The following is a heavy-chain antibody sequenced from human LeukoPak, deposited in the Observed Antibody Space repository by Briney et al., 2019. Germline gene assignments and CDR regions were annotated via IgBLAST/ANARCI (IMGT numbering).Heavy chain of an antibody. CDR3: ARGRATMVRGDFDY. Sequence: SETLSLTCTVSGGSISSYYWSWIRQPPGKGLEWIGYIYYSESTNYNPSLKSRVTISVDTSKNQFSLKLSSVTAADTAVYYCARGRATMVRGDFDYWGQGTLVTVS. V-gene: IGHV4-59*12. D-gene: IGHD3-10*01. CDR2: IYYSEST. CDR1: GGSISSYY. J-gene: IGHJ4*02.